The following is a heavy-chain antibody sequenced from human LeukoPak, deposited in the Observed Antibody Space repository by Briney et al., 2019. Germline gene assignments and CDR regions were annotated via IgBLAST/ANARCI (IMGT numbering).Heavy chain of an antibody. D-gene: IGHD3-16*01. CDR1: GGTFSSYA. V-gene: IGHV1-69*13. Sequence: ASVKVSCKASGGTFSSYAISWVRQAPGQGLEWMGGIIPIFGTANYAQKFQGRVTITADESTSTAYMELSSLRSEDTAVYYCARDPMITFGGVADWGQGTLVTVSS. CDR3: ARDPMITFGGVAD. J-gene: IGHJ4*02. CDR2: IIPIFGTA.